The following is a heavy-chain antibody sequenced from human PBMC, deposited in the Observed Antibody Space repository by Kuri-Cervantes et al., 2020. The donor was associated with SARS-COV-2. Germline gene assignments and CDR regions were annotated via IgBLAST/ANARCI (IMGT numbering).Heavy chain of an antibody. CDR1: GGSISSSSYY. V-gene: IGHV4-39*07. CDR3: ARTKYNNSWYEYAFDI. Sequence: SETLSLTCTVSGGSISSSSYYWGWIRQPPGKGLEWIGSIYYSGSTYFNPSFRSRVTISVDTSKNQFSLQLTSVTAADTAMYYCARTKYNNSWYEYAFDIWGQGTMVTVSS. D-gene: IGHD6-13*01. CDR2: IYYSGST. J-gene: IGHJ3*02.